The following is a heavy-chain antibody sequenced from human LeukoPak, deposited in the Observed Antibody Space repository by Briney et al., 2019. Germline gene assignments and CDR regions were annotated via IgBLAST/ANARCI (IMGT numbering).Heavy chain of an antibody. D-gene: IGHD3-10*01. V-gene: IGHV4-61*02. J-gene: IGHJ4*02. Sequence: SQTLSLTCTVSGGSISSGSYYWSWIRQPAGKGLEWIGRIYTSGSTNYNPSLKSRVTISVDTSKNQFSLKLSSVTAADTAVYYCARVIPNYYGSGSAYFDYWGQGTLVTVSS. CDR1: GGSISSGSYY. CDR3: ARVIPNYYGSGSAYFDY. CDR2: IYTSGST.